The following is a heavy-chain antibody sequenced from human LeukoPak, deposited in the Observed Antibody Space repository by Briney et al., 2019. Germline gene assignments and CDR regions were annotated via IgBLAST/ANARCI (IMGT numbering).Heavy chain of an antibody. J-gene: IGHJ4*02. CDR2: ISGSGGST. CDR3: AKDLRVTRIRFEY. D-gene: IGHD3-10*01. CDR1: GFTFSSYA. Sequence: GGSLLLSCAASGFTFSSYAMSWVRQAPGKGLEWVSAISGSGGSTYYADSVKGRFTISRDNSKNTLYLQMNSLRAEDMAVYYCAKDLRVTRIRFEYWGQGTLVTVSS. V-gene: IGHV3-23*01.